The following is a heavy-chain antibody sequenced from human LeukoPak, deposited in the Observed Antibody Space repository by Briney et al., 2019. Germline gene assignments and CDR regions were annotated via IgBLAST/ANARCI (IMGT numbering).Heavy chain of an antibody. CDR2: MNPTSGDT. J-gene: IGHJ6*02. V-gene: IGHV1-8*01. CDR3: ARGHNYYGMDV. CDR1: GYTFTSYD. Sequence: ATVKVSCKASGYTFTSYDISWVRQATGQGLEWMGWMNPTSGDTEYAQKFQGRITMTMSTSISTAYMELTSLRSEDTAVYYCARGHNYYGMDVWGQGTTVTVTS.